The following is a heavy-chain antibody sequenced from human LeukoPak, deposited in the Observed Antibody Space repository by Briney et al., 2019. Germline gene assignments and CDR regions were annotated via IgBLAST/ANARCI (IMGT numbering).Heavy chain of an antibody. D-gene: IGHD6-19*01. CDR3: ASGMSMAGDGPFDF. J-gene: IGHJ4*02. CDR1: GFTFSSYG. V-gene: IGHV3-23*01. Sequence: GGSLRLSCAASGFTFSSYGMDWVRQAPGKGLEWVSGVSNRDGRAYYADSVKGRFTVSRDNSKNTLHLQMNSLRAEDTALYYCASGMSMAGDGPFDFWGQGTLVTVSS. CDR2: VSNRDGRA.